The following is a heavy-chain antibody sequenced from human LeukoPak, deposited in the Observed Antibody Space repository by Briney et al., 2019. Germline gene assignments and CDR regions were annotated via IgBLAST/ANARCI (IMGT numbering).Heavy chain of an antibody. V-gene: IGHV3-23*01. CDR2: ISGSGDSK. CDR3: ARCRGLLDPFDY. CDR1: GFTFGSYA. Sequence: GGTLRLSCAASGFTFGSYAMSWVRQAPGKGLEWVSAISGSGDSKFDADSVKGRFTISRDNSKNTLHLQMDGLRAEDTALYYCARCRGLLDPFDYWGQGTLVTVSS. J-gene: IGHJ4*02. D-gene: IGHD4-17*01.